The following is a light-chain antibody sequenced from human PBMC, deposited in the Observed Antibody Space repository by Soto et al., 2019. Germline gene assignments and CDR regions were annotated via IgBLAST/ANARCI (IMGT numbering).Light chain of an antibody. Sequence: EIVLTQSPATLSLSPGERATLSCRASQSVSNQLAWYQQRPGQALRLLIYDASSRATGIPARFSGSGSGTVFTLTISSLEPEDFAVYYCQKRGNLPPFTFGQGTRLEIK. CDR2: DAS. CDR1: QSVSNQ. J-gene: IGKJ5*01. CDR3: QKRGNLPPFT. V-gene: IGKV3-11*01.